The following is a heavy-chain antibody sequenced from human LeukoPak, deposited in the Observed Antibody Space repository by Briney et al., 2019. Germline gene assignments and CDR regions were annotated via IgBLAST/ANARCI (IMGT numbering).Heavy chain of an antibody. J-gene: IGHJ6*03. Sequence: KTGGSLRLSCAASGFTFSTSSMHWVRQAPGKGLEWVSSISSSSFYIYYADSVKGRFTISRDNAKNSLYLQMNSLRAEDTAVYYCARAGYYDIYDYYFYMDVWGKGTTVTISS. D-gene: IGHD3-22*01. V-gene: IGHV3-21*01. CDR1: GFTFSTSS. CDR3: ARAGYYDIYDYYFYMDV. CDR2: ISSSSFYI.